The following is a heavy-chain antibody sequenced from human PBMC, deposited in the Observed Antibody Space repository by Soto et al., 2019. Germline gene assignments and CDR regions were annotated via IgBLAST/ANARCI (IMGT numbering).Heavy chain of an antibody. CDR2: IIPIFGTA. CDR3: ARYHYYDSSGYYYRYYYYGMDV. D-gene: IGHD3-22*01. Sequence: QVQLVQSGAEVKKPGSSVKVSCKASGGTFSSYAISWVRQAPGQGLEWVGGIIPIFGTANYAQKFQGRVTITADESTSPAYMQLSSLRSEDTVVYYRARYHYYDSSGYYYRYYYYGMDVWGQGTTVTVSS. J-gene: IGHJ6*02. CDR1: GGTFSSYA. V-gene: IGHV1-69*01.